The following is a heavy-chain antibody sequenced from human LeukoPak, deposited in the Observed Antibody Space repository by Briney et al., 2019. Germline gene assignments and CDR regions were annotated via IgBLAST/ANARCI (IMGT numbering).Heavy chain of an antibody. CDR1: GGSISSSSYY. CDR2: IYYSGST. V-gene: IGHV4-39*07. J-gene: IGHJ5*02. Sequence: PSETLSLTCTVSGGSISSSSYYWGWIRQPPGKGLEWIGSIYYSGSTYYNPSLKSRVTISVDTFKNQFSLKLSSVTAADTAVYYCARGGEERVYNWFDPWGQGTLVTVSS. D-gene: IGHD3-16*01. CDR3: ARGGEERVYNWFDP.